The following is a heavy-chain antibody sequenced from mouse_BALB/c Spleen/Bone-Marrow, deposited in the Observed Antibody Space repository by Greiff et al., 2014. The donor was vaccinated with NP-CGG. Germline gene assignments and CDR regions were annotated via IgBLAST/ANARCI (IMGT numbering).Heavy chain of an antibody. CDR1: DYTFTSYW. Sequence: VQLQQSGAELAKPGASVEMSCKASDYTFTSYWMHWVKQRPGQGLEWIGYINPSTGYTAYNQKFKDKATLTADKSSSTAYMQLSSLTSEDSAVYYCARSGFDYWGQGTTFTVSS. V-gene: IGHV1-7*01. D-gene: IGHD4-1*01. J-gene: IGHJ2*01. CDR3: ARSGFDY. CDR2: INPSTGYT.